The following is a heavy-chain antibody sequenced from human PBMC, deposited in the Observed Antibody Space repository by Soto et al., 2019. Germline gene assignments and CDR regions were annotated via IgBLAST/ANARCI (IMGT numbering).Heavy chain of an antibody. V-gene: IGHV3-7*01. J-gene: IGHJ6*02. CDR2: IKGDGSEK. CDR3: GRDEVRNGVGV. Sequence: GGSLRLSCVASGFTFSSYWMSWVRQAPGKGPEWVANIKGDGSEKKYVDSVKGRFTISRDNANNLVYLQMNSLRAEDTALYYCGRDEVRNGVGVWGQGTTVTVSS. CDR1: GFTFSSYW.